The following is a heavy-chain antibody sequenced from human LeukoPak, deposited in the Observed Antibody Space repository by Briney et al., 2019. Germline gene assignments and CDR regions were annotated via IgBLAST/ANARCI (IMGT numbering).Heavy chain of an antibody. D-gene: IGHD1-26*01. CDR2: INQVGSEK. CDR1: GFTLSRYW. CDR3: AKDIRVGATGGDY. J-gene: IGHJ4*02. V-gene: IGHV3-7*01. Sequence: PGGSLRLSCAASGFTLSRYWMAWVRQAPGTGLEWVANINQVGSEKYYVDSVKGRFTISRDNSKNTLYLQMNSLRAEDTAVYYCAKDIRVGATGGDYWGQGTLVTVSS.